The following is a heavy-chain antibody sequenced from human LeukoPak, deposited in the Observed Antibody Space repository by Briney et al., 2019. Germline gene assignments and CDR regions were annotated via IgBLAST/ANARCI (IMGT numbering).Heavy chain of an antibody. CDR3: ASSTTPDYYYYYYMDV. CDR2: IIPIFGTA. CDR1: GGTFSSYA. Sequence: SVKVSCKASGGTFSSYAISWVRQAPGQGLEWMGGIIPIFGTANYAQKFQGRVTITTDESTSTAYMELSSLGSEDTAVYYCASSTTPDYYYYYYMDVWGKGTTVTVSS. D-gene: IGHD1-26*01. V-gene: IGHV1-69*05. J-gene: IGHJ6*03.